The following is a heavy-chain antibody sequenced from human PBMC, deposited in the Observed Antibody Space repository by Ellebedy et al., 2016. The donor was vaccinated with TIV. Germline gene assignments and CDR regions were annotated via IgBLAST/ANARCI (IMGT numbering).Heavy chain of an antibody. J-gene: IGHJ4*02. Sequence: ASVKVSCKASGYTFTSYFMYWVRQAPGQGLEWMGIINPSGGDTNYAQRFQGRVTMTRDTSTSTVYMELRSLGSEDTAVYYCARGDKYYYESSGYYYTYWGQGTLVAVSS. V-gene: IGHV1-46*01. CDR3: ARGDKYYYESSGYYYTY. D-gene: IGHD3-22*01. CDR2: INPSGGDT. CDR1: GYTFTSYF.